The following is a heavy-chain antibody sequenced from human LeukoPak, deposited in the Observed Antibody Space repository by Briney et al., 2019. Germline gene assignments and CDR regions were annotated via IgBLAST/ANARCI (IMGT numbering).Heavy chain of an antibody. J-gene: IGHJ5*02. CDR3: AKDGGSSWTGGNWFDP. V-gene: IGHV3-30*18. CDR1: GFTFSSYG. D-gene: IGHD6-13*01. CDR2: ISYDGSNK. Sequence: GGSLRLSCAASGFTFSSYGMHWARQAPGKGLEWVAVISYDGSNKYYADSVKGRFTISRNNSNNTLYLQMNSLKVEDTAVYYCAKDGGSSWTGGNWFDPWGQGTLVTVSS.